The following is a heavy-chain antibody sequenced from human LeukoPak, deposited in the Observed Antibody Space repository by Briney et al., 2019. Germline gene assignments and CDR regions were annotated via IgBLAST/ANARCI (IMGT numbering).Heavy chain of an antibody. CDR3: AKGGTGSTDWFDP. D-gene: IGHD1-7*01. J-gene: IGHJ5*02. CDR1: EFTFSIYA. V-gene: IGHV3-23*01. CDR2: VRTSGGTT. Sequence: GGSRRLSCTASEFTFSIYAMSWVRHAPGKGLEWVSTVRTSGGTTYYADSVKGRFTISRDNSKNTLFLQMNSLRVEDTAVYYCAKGGTGSTDWFDPWGRGTLVTVSS.